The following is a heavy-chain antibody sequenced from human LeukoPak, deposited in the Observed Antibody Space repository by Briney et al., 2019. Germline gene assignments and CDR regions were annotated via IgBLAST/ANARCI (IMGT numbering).Heavy chain of an antibody. Sequence: ASVKVSCKASGYTFTSYDINWVRQATGQGLEWMGWMNPNSGNTGYAQKFQGRVAITRNTSISTAYMELSSPRSEDTAVYYCATLSMVRGVPGTWGQGTLVTVSS. CDR2: MNPNSGNT. CDR3: ATLSMVRGVPGT. V-gene: IGHV1-8*03. J-gene: IGHJ5*02. CDR1: GYTFTSYD. D-gene: IGHD3-10*01.